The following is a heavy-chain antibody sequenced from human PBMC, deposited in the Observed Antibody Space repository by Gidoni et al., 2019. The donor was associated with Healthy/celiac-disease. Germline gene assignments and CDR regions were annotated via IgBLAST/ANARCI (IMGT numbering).Heavy chain of an antibody. J-gene: IGHJ6*02. CDR3: ARMHYYGSGSYWDYYYGMDV. Sequence: QVQLVEPGGGVVQSGRSRRLSCAASGFTFSRSAMHWVRQAPGKGLEWVAVIWYDGSNKYYADSVKGRFTISRDNSKNTLYLQMNSLRAEDTAVYYCARMHYYGSGSYWDYYYGMDVWGQGTTVTVSS. CDR2: IWYDGSNK. CDR1: GFTFSRSA. V-gene: IGHV3-33*01. D-gene: IGHD3-10*01.